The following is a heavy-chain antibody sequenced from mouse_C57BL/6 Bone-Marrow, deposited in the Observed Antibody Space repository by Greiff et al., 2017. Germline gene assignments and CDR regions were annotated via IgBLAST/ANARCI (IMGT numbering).Heavy chain of an antibody. V-gene: IGHV1-69*01. J-gene: IGHJ4*01. Sequence: QVQLQQPGAELVMPGASVKLSCKASGYTFTSYWMHWVKQRPGQGLEWIGEIDPSDSYTNYNQKFKGKSTLTVDKSASTAYMQLSSLTSEDSSVYYCARWAMDYWGQGTSVTVSS. CDR1: GYTFTSYW. CDR3: ARWAMDY. CDR2: IDPSDSYT.